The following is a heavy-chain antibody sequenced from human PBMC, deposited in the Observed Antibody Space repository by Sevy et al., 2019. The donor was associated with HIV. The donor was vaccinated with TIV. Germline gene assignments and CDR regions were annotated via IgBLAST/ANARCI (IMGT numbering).Heavy chain of an antibody. CDR3: AGETYYYDNGMDV. D-gene: IGHD3-22*01. CDR1: GFTLSSYS. V-gene: IGHV3-21*01. Sequence: GGSLRLSCAASGFTLSSYSMNWVRQAPGKGLEWVSSISSSSSYIYYAYSVKGRFTISRDNAKNSLYLQMNSLRAEDTAVYYCAGETYYYDNGMDVWGQGTTVTVSS. CDR2: ISSSSSYI. J-gene: IGHJ6*02.